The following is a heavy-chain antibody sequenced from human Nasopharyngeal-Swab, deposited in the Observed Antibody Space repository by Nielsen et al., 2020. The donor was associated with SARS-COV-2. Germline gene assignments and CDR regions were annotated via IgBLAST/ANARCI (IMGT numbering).Heavy chain of an antibody. J-gene: IGHJ6*02. CDR2: IYYSGST. Sequence: SETLSLPCTVSGGSVSSGSYYWSWIRQPPGKGLEWIGYIYYSGSTNYNPSVKSRVTISVDTSKNQFSLKLSSVTAADTAVYYCARVSWDGYYYYYGLDVWGQGTTVTVSS. V-gene: IGHV4-61*01. CDR3: ARVSWDGYYYYYGLDV. CDR1: GGSVSSGSYY. D-gene: IGHD5-24*01.